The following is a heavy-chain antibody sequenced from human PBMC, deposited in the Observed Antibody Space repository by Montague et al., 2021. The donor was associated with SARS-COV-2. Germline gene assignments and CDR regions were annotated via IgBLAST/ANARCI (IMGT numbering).Heavy chain of an antibody. Sequence: SGTLSLTCTVSGASVASGNFYWSWIRQPPGKGLEWIGYMYYTGHTNYNPSLESRVTMPVDPSKNQFSLTLTSVTAADTAVFYCVRGRRGTVFPFSPGAFDFWGQGTTVTVSS. CDR1: GASVASGNFY. V-gene: IGHV4-61*01. D-gene: IGHD1-7*01. CDR2: MYYTGHT. J-gene: IGHJ3*01. CDR3: VRGRRGTVFPFSPGAFDF.